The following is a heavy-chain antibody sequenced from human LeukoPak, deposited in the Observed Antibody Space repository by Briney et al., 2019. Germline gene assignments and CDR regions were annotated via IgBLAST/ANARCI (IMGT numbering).Heavy chain of an antibody. V-gene: IGHV3-30*18. CDR2: ISYDGSNK. Sequence: GGSLRLSCAASGFTFSSYAMHWVRQAPGKGLEWVAVISYDGSNKYYADSVKGRFTISRDNSKNTLYLQMNSLRAEDTAVYYCAKPTLTHYYDSSGYSDYWGQGTLVTVSS. CDR3: AKPTLTHYYDSSGYSDY. D-gene: IGHD3-22*01. CDR1: GFTFSSYA. J-gene: IGHJ4*02.